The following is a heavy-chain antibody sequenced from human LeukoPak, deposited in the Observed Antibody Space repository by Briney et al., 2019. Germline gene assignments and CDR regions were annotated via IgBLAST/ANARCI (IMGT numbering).Heavy chain of an antibody. CDR2: ISGSGGST. V-gene: IGHV3-23*01. Sequence: GGSLRLSCAASGFTFSSYGMNWVRQAPGKGLEWVSAISGSGGSTYYADSVKGRFTISRDNSKNTLYLQMNSLRDEDTAVYYCARDQEVYDYVWGSYRLDYWGQGTLVTVSS. J-gene: IGHJ4*02. CDR1: GFTFSSYG. CDR3: ARDQEVYDYVWGSYRLDY. D-gene: IGHD3-16*02.